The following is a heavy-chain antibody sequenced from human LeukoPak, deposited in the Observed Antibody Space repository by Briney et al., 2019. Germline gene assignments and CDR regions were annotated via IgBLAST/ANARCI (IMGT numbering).Heavy chain of an antibody. D-gene: IGHD3-3*01. CDR1: GYTFTSYY. CDR3: ASAAELGVVRSYNY. V-gene: IGHV1-69*05. Sequence: SVKVSCKASGYTFTSYYMHWVRQAPGQGLEWMGGIIPIFGTANYAQKFQGRVTITTDESTSTAYMELSSLRSEDTAVYYCASAAELGVVRSYNYWGQGTLVTVSS. CDR2: IIPIFGTA. J-gene: IGHJ4*02.